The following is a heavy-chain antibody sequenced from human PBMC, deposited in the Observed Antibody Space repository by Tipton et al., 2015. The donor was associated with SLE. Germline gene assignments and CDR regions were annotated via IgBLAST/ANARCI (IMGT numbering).Heavy chain of an antibody. CDR2: IYSRGST. CDR3: AREGAEKVRTSYYYYMDV. V-gene: IGHV4-61*02. D-gene: IGHD3-10*01. J-gene: IGHJ6*03. Sequence: GLVKPSETLSLNCAVSGYSISSGSYYWSWIRQPAGKGLEWIGRIYSRGSTNSNLSLKSRVTISADTSKNQFSLMLSSVTAADTAVYYCAREGAEKVRTSYYYYMDVWGKGTTVTISS. CDR1: GYSISSGSYY.